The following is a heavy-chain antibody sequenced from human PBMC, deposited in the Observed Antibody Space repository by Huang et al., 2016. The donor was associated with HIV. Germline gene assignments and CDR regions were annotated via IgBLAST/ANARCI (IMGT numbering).Heavy chain of an antibody. Sequence: QLRESGPGLVTPSETLSLTCSASGTSMTSSLFYWGWFRQPPGRGLAWIVRVYVLGNTYSNPALKSRVTISIDTANKQYSMRLTSVTAADTAVYFCAREVRSVDTDRPDGYYYRGLDVWGQGTTVIVSS. CDR1: GTSMTSSLFY. D-gene: IGHD2-2*03. CDR3: AREVRSVDTDRPDGYYYRGLDV. CDR2: VYVLGNT. J-gene: IGHJ6*02. V-gene: IGHV4-39*02.